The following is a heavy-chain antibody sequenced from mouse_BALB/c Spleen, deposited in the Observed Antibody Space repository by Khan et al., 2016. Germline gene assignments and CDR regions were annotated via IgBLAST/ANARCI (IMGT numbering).Heavy chain of an antibody. CDR1: GFNIKDTY. Sequence: VRLQQSGAELVKPGASVMLSCTASGFNIKDTYMHWVKQRPEQGLEWIGRIDPANGNTKYDPKFQGKATITADTSSNTAYLQLSSLTSEDTAVYYCARGLGDAMDYWGQGTSVTVSS. D-gene: IGHD3-3*01. J-gene: IGHJ4*01. V-gene: IGHV14-3*02. CDR2: IDPANGNT. CDR3: ARGLGDAMDY.